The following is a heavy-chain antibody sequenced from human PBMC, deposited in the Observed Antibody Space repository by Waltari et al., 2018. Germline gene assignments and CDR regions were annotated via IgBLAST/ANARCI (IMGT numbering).Heavy chain of an antibody. CDR1: GGSIISTTYY. V-gene: IGHV4-39*01. D-gene: IGHD2-15*01. Sequence: QLQLQESGPGLVKPSETLSLTCIVSGGSIISTTYYWGWIRQPPGKGLEVIGSSYYSGRPNYNPSLKSRVTISVDTSKNRFSLKVSSVTAADTALYYCATHSANHDYHYYAMDVWGLGTTVTVSS. CDR3: ATHSANHDYHYYAMDV. J-gene: IGHJ6*02. CDR2: SYYSGRP.